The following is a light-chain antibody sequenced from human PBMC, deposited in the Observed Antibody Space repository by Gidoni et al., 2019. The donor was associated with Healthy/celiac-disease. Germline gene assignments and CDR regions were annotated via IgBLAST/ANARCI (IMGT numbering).Light chain of an antibody. CDR3: QQSYSTPWT. CDR2: AAS. J-gene: IGKJ1*01. CDR1: QSISSY. V-gene: IGKV1-39*01. Sequence: DIQMTQSPSSLSASVGDRVTITCRASQSISSYLNWYQQQPGKAPKLLIYAASSLQRGVPSRFIGSGSGTDFTLTISCLQPEDFAPYYCQQSYSTPWTFGQGTKVEIK.